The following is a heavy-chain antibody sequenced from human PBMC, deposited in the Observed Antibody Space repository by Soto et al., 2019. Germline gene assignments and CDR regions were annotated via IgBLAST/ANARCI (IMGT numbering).Heavy chain of an antibody. V-gene: IGHV1-2*04. D-gene: IGHD3-10*02. CDR3: ATSITISGGGFDP. Sequence: ASVKVSCKASGYTFTGYYMHWVRQAPGQGLEWMGWINPNSGGTNYAQKFQGWVTMTKDTSISTAYMELSSLRSEDTAVYYCATSITISGGGFDPWGQGTLVTVSS. J-gene: IGHJ5*02. CDR2: INPNSGGT. CDR1: GYTFTGYY.